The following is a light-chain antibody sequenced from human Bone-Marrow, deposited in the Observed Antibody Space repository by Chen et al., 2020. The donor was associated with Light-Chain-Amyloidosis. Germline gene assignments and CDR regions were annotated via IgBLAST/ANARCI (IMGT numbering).Light chain of an antibody. J-gene: IGLJ2*01. V-gene: IGLV3-25*03. CDR3: QSADSSGTYEVI. CDR1: DLPTKY. CDR2: RDT. Sequence: SYELPQPPSVSVSPCQTATITCSGDDLPTKYAYWYQQKPGQAPVLVIHRDTERPSGISERFSGSSSGTTATLTISGVQAEDEADYHCQSADSSGTYEVIFGGGTKLTVL.